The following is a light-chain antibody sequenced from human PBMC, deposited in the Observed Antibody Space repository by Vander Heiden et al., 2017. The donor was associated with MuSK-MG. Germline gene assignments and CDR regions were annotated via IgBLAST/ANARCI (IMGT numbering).Light chain of an antibody. CDR3: QQSDSIPRT. Sequence: DIQMTQSPSSLSASVGDIVTITCRASQSISSYLNWYQQKPGKAPNLLIYAASILQSGVPSRFSGGGSGTDFTLTINSLQPEDFATYYCQQSDSIPRTFGQGTRVE. CDR1: QSISSY. CDR2: AAS. V-gene: IGKV1-39*01. J-gene: IGKJ2*01.